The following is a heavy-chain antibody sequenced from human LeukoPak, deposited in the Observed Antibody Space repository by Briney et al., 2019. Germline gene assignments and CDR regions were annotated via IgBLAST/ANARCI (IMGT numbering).Heavy chain of an antibody. CDR1: GFTFSSYG. D-gene: IGHD5-18*01. CDR3: ARGSTAMVTSADY. V-gene: IGHV3-33*01. CDR2: IWYDGSNK. Sequence: QPWGSLRLSCAASGFTFSSYGMHWVRQAPGKGLEWVAVIWYDGSNKYYADSVKGRFTISRDNSKNTLYLQMNSLRAEDTAVYYCARGSTAMVTSADYWGQGTLVTVSS. J-gene: IGHJ4*02.